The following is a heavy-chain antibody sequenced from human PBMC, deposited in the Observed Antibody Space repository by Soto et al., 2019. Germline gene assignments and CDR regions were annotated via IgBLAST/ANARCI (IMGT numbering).Heavy chain of an antibody. J-gene: IGHJ4*02. CDR2: IYYSGST. Sequence: PSETLSLTCTVSGGSISSYYWSWIRQPPGKGLEWIGYIYYSGSTNYNPSLKSRVTISVDTSKNQFSLKLSSVTAADTAVYYCASGCGYSGYELFDYWGQGTLVTVSS. CDR3: ASGCGYSGYELFDY. V-gene: IGHV4-59*08. D-gene: IGHD5-12*01. CDR1: GGSISSYY.